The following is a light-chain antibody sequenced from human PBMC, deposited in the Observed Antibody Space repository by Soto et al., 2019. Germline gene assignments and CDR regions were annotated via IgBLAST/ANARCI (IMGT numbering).Light chain of an antibody. CDR3: QQYNSYSWA. V-gene: IGKV1-5*01. Sequence: DIQMTQSPSTLSASVGDRVTITCRASQSIGRLLAWYQQRPGKAPNLLIYDASTLESGVPSRFSGSGSGTEFTLTISSLQTDDFATYYCQQYNSYSWAFGPGTQLAS. CDR2: DAS. J-gene: IGKJ2*01. CDR1: QSIGRL.